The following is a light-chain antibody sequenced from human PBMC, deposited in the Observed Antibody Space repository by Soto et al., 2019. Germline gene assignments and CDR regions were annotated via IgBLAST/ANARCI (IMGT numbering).Light chain of an antibody. CDR2: AAS. CDR3: QKYNSAPPCT. CDR1: QGISSY. V-gene: IGKV1-27*01. Sequence: DIQMTQSPSSLSASVGDRVTITCRASQGISSYLAWYQQKPGKVPKLLIYAASTLQSGVPARFSGSGSGTDFTLTISSLQPEDVATYYCQKYNSAPPCTFGPGTKVDIK. J-gene: IGKJ3*01.